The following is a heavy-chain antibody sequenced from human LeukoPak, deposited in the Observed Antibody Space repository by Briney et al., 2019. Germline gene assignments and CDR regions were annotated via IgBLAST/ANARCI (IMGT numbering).Heavy chain of an antibody. Sequence: PGGSLRLSCAASGFTFSSYSMNWVRQAPGKGLEWVSSISSSSSYIYYADSVKGRFTISRDNAKNSLYLQMNSLRAKDTAVYYCASLPYCSSTSCYLDYWGQGTLVTVSS. CDR1: GFTFSSYS. V-gene: IGHV3-21*01. CDR2: ISSSSSYI. CDR3: ASLPYCSSTSCYLDY. J-gene: IGHJ4*02. D-gene: IGHD2-2*01.